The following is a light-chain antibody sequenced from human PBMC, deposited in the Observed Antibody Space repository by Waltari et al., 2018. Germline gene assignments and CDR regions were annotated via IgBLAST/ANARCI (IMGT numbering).Light chain of an antibody. Sequence: DIQMTQSPSSLSASVGDSVTITSRASQSISNFLNWYQQKPGKAPRLLIYTSSTLQGGVPARFNGSGSGTDFTLTISSLLPEDFATYYCQQSYSSLSTFGGGTKVEIK. CDR1: QSISNF. CDR2: TSS. J-gene: IGKJ4*01. CDR3: QQSYSSLST. V-gene: IGKV1-39*01.